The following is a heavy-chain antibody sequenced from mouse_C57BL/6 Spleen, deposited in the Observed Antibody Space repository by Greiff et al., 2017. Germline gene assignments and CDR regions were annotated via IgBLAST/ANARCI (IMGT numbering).Heavy chain of an antibody. D-gene: IGHD1-1*01. CDR1: GYTFTDYE. J-gene: IGHJ4*01. V-gene: IGHV1-15*01. Sequence: VQLQQSGAELVRPGASVTLSCKASGYTFTDYEMHWVKQTPVHGLEWIGAIDPETGGTAYNQKFKGKAILTADKSSSTAYMELRSLTSEDSAVYYCTRAPSYYGSSFYAMDYWGQGTAVTVSS. CDR3: TRAPSYYGSSFYAMDY. CDR2: IDPETGGT.